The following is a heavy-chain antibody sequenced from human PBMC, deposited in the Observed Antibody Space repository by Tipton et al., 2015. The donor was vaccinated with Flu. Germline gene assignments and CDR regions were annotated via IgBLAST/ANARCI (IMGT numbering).Heavy chain of an antibody. CDR2: IYPSGTT. V-gene: IGHV4-39*01. Sequence: TLSLTCTVSSGSIRSTNYFCAWIRQPPGKRLELIGSIYPSGTTYYNTSLRSRVVISVDTSKNQFSLKLTSVTAADTAIYYCARLSFYDVDLKNFYFEDWGQGTLVTVSS. CDR1: SGSIRSTNYF. J-gene: IGHJ4*02. CDR3: ARLSFYDVDLKNFYFED. D-gene: IGHD3-10*02.